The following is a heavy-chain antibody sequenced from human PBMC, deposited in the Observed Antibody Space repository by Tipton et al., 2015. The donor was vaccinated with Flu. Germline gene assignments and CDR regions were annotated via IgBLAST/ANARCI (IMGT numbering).Heavy chain of an antibody. Sequence: TLSLTCAVSGDSIRSSNYYWGWIRQPPGKGLEWIGNIFHSGNTYRNPSLKSRVTISVDTSKNQFSLKLSSVTAADTAVYYCARRDYSNYVSEPKNWFDSWGQGVLVIVSS. J-gene: IGHJ5*01. CDR2: IFHSGNT. CDR1: GDSIRSSNYY. V-gene: IGHV4-39*07. CDR3: ARRDYSNYVSEPKNWFDS. D-gene: IGHD4-11*01.